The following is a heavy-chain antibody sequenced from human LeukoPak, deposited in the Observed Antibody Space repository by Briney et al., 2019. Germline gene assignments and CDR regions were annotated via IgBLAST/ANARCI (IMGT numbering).Heavy chain of an antibody. CDR1: GGSFSGYY. V-gene: IGHV4-34*01. Sequence: SEILSLTCAVYGGSFSGYYWRWIRQPPGKGLEWIGEINHSGSTNYNPSLKSRVTISVDTSKNQFSLKLSSVTAADTAVYYCARGGPGQLWSLDYWGQGTLVTVSS. J-gene: IGHJ4*02. D-gene: IGHD5-18*01. CDR3: ARGGPGQLWSLDY. CDR2: INHSGST.